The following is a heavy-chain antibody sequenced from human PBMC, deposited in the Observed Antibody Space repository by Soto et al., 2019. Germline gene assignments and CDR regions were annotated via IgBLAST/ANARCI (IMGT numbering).Heavy chain of an antibody. J-gene: IGHJ4*02. CDR2: IYYSGST. V-gene: IGHV4-30-4*01. Sequence: QVQLQESGPGLVKPSQTLSLTCTVSGGSISSGDYYWSWIRQPPGKGLEWIGYIYYSGSTYYNPSLKSRVTISVDTSKNQFSLKLSSVTAADTAVYYCARLPIGYCTNGVCYLAYYFDYWGQGTLVTVSS. CDR1: GGSISSGDYY. CDR3: ARLPIGYCTNGVCYLAYYFDY. D-gene: IGHD2-8*01.